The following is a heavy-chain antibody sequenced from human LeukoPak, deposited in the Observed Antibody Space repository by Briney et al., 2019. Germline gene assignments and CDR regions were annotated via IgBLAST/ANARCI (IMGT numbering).Heavy chain of an antibody. Sequence: SETLSLTCTVSGGSNSSSSYYWGWIPHPPGKGLEWIGSIYYSGSTYYNPSLKSRVTISVDTSKNQFSLKLSSVTAADTAVYYCARQREMDYYFDYWGQGTLVTVSS. CDR1: GGSNSSSSYY. D-gene: IGHD2-2*03. J-gene: IGHJ4*02. CDR2: IYYSGST. V-gene: IGHV4-39*01. CDR3: ARQREMDYYFDY.